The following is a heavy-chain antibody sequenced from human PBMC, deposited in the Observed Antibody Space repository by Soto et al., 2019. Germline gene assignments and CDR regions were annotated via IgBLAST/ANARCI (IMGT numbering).Heavy chain of an antibody. CDR3: ARDGDHGGDNWYFDL. J-gene: IGHJ2*01. CDR2: ISSNGGST. V-gene: IGHV3-64*02. CDR1: GFTFSSYA. Sequence: EVQLVESGEGLVQPGGSLRLSCAASGFTFSSYAMHWVRQAPGKGLEYVSAISSNGGSTYYADSVKGRFTISRDNSKNTLYLQMGSLRAEDMAVYYCARDGDHGGDNWYFDLWGRGTLVTVSS. D-gene: IGHD4-17*01.